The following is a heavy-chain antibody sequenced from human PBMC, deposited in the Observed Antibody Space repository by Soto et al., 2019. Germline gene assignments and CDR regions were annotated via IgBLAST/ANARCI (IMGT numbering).Heavy chain of an antibody. Sequence: SVKVSCKASGGTFSSQTITWVRQAPGQGLEWMGRIIPILGIAKYAQKFQGRVTITADKTMSTAYMELSSLRSEDAAFYYCARLGYFSSTSCPGGAFDIWGQGTMVTVSS. V-gene: IGHV1-69*02. D-gene: IGHD2-2*01. J-gene: IGHJ3*02. CDR3: ARLGYFSSTSCPGGAFDI. CDR2: IIPILGIA. CDR1: GGTFSSQT.